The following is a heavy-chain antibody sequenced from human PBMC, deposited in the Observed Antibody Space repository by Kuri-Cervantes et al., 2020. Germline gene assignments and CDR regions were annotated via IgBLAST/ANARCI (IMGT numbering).Heavy chain of an antibody. CDR1: GYTFTSYD. Sequence: ASVKVSCKASGYTFTSYDINWVRQATGQGLEWMGWMNPNSGNTGYAQKFQGRVTMTRNTSISTAYMELSSLRSEDTAVYYCARVHYDSSGLTGYLDYWGQGTLVTVSS. CDR3: ARVHYDSSGLTGYLDY. D-gene: IGHD3-22*01. CDR2: MNPNSGNT. V-gene: IGHV1-8*02. J-gene: IGHJ4*02.